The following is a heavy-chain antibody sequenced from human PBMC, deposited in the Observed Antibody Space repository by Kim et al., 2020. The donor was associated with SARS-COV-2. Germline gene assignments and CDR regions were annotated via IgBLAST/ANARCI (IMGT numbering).Heavy chain of an antibody. D-gene: IGHD6-13*01. Sequence: SETLSLTCTVSGGSISSSSYYWGWIRQPPGKGLEWIGSIYYSGSTYYNPSLKSRVTISVDTSKNQFSLKLSSVTAADTAVYYCATKPRIAAAGYFDYWGQGTLVTVSS. CDR3: ATKPRIAAAGYFDY. CDR1: GGSISSSSYY. V-gene: IGHV4-39*07. J-gene: IGHJ4*02. CDR2: IYYSGST.